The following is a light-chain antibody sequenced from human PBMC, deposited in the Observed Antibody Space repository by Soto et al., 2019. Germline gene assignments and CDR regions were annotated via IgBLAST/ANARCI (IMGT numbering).Light chain of an antibody. V-gene: IGKV1-27*01. CDR3: QKYDTAPQT. Sequence: DIQMTQSPSSLSASVGDTVTITCRASQGIIDYLAWYQQRPGKVPKLLIYAASTLQTGVPSRFSGSGAGTDFTLNISSLQPEDVGTYYCQKYDTAPQTFGQGTRVEIK. CDR1: QGIIDY. CDR2: AAS. J-gene: IGKJ1*01.